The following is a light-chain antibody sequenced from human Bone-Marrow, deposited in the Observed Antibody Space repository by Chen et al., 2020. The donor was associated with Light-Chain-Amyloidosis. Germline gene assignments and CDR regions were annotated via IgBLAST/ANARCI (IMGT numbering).Light chain of an antibody. Sequence: EIVLTQSPATLSLSPGERATLSCRASQSVSSSYLAWYQQKPGQAPRLLIYGASNRATGIPDRFSGSGSGTDFTLTISRLEPEDFAVYYCQQHGGSPPYTFGQGTKLEIK. CDR3: QQHGGSPPYT. V-gene: IGKV3-20*01. J-gene: IGKJ2*01. CDR1: QSVSSSY. CDR2: GAS.